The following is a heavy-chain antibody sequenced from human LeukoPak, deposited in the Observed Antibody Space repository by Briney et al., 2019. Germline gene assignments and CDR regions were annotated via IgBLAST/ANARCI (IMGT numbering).Heavy chain of an antibody. Sequence: GGSLRLSCTASGFTFSFYGMYWVRQAPEKGLEWVTFIRPDGCDTFYTDSVKGRFTVSRDNSRNTLFLELKSLTTEDTGVYYCAKEYTGWSFDSWGQGTVVTVSS. J-gene: IGHJ4*02. CDR1: GFTFSFYG. CDR2: IRPDGCDT. V-gene: IGHV3-30*02. CDR3: AKEYTGWSFDS. D-gene: IGHD6-19*01.